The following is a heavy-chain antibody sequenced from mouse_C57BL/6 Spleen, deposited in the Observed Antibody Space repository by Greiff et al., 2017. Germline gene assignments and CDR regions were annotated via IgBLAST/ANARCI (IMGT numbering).Heavy chain of an antibody. CDR1: GFTFSSYA. Sequence: EVQVVESGGGLVKPGGSLKLSCAASGFTFSSYAMSWVRQTPEKRLEWVATISDGGSYTYYPDNVKGRFTISRDNAKNNLYLQMRHLKSEDTAMYYCARDEGLNWDPFAYWGQGTLVTVSA. CDR3: ARDEGLNWDPFAY. V-gene: IGHV5-4*01. J-gene: IGHJ3*01. D-gene: IGHD4-1*01. CDR2: ISDGGSYT.